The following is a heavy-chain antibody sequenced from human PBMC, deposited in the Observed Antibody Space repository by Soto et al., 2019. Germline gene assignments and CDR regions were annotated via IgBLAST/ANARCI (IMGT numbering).Heavy chain of an antibody. CDR3: ASSRRWIDWGPGAFDV. J-gene: IGHJ3*01. Sequence: DVQLLASGGGLVQPGGSLSLDCEASGFTFRSYAMSWVRQAPGKGLEWVSAISGGGGKTYYVDSVQGRSTIARDNSKHTLYLQMNSLRAEDTASYYCASSRRWIDWGPGAFDVWGHGIMVTVS. CDR2: ISGGGGKT. D-gene: IGHD7-27*01. V-gene: IGHV3-23*01. CDR1: GFTFRSYA.